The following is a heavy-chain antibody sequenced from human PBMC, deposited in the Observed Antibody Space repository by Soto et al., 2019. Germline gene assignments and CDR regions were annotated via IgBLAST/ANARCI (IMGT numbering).Heavy chain of an antibody. D-gene: IGHD2-2*01. J-gene: IGHJ6*02. CDR1: GYTFTSYD. CDR3: ARYAPYCSSTSCYHKGMDV. V-gene: IGHV1-8*01. Sequence: ASVKVSCKASGYTFTSYDINWVRQATGQGLEWMGWMNPNSGNTGYAQKFQGRVTMTRNTSISTAYMELSSLRFEDTAVYYCARYAPYCSSTSCYHKGMDVWGQGTTVTVSS. CDR2: MNPNSGNT.